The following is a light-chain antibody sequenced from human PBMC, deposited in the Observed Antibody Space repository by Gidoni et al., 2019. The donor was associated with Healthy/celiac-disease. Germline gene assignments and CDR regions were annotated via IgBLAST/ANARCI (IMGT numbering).Light chain of an antibody. Sequence: RATINCKSSQSVLYSSNNKNYLAWYQQKPGQPPKLLIYWASTRESGVPDRFSGSGSGTDFTLTISSLQAEDVAVYYCQQYYSTPWTFXQXTKVEIK. J-gene: IGKJ1*01. CDR2: WAS. CDR3: QQYYSTPWT. V-gene: IGKV4-1*01. CDR1: QSVLYSSNNKNY.